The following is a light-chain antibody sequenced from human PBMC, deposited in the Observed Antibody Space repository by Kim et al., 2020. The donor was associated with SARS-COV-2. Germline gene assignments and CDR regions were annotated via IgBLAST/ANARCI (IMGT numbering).Light chain of an antibody. CDR3: QQYYSYPPT. CDR1: QGISGY. V-gene: IGKV1-8*01. CDR2: ATS. Sequence: GDRVTITCRASQGISGYLAWYQQKPGKAPGLLIYATSTLQSGVPSRFSGSGSGTDFTLTISSLQSEDFATYYCQQYYSYPPTFGGGTKVDIK. J-gene: IGKJ4*01.